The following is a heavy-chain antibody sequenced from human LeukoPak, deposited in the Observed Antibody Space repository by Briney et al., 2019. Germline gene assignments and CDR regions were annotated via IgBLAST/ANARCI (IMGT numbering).Heavy chain of an antibody. CDR2: IYDSGST. Sequence: SETLSLTCAVYGGSFSGYYWCWIRQPPGKGLEWIGSIYDSGSTYYNPSLKSRVTISVDTSKNQFSLKLNSVTAADTAVYYCARHYGPWGQGTLVTVSS. CDR1: GGSFSGYY. V-gene: IGHV4-34*01. D-gene: IGHD3-16*01. CDR3: ARHYGP. J-gene: IGHJ5*02.